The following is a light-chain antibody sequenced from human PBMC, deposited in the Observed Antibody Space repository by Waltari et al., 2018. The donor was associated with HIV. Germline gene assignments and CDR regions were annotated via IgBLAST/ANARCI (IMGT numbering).Light chain of an antibody. Sequence: EIQMTQSPATLSVSPGERATLPCRASQNVNHHLAWYQQKLGQPPRLLIYDISTRAPGIPARFSASGSGTEFTLTISSLQSEDYGVYYGQQYTYGPLTFGGGTKVEIQ. CDR3: QQYTYGPLT. J-gene: IGKJ4*01. CDR2: DIS. CDR1: QNVNHH. V-gene: IGKV3-15*01.